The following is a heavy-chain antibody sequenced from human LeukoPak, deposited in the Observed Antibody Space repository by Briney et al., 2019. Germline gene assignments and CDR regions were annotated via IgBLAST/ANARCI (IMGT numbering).Heavy chain of an antibody. D-gene: IGHD4-17*01. J-gene: IGHJ4*02. Sequence: GGSLRLSCAASGFTFKSYAMSWVRQAPGKGLEWVSAISGSGGTTYYADSVKGRFTISRDNSKNTLYLQMNSLRAEDTAVYYCAKGGYGDYSRFDYWGQGTLVTVSS. CDR1: GFTFKSYA. CDR3: AKGGYGDYSRFDY. V-gene: IGHV3-23*01. CDR2: ISGSGGTT.